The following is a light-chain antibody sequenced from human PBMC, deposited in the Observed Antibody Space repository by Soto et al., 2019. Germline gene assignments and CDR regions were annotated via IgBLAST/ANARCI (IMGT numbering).Light chain of an antibody. V-gene: IGLV2-14*01. CDR2: EVS. Sequence: ALAQPASVSGSPGQSITISCTGTSSDVGGYNYVSWYQQHPGKAPKLMIYEVSNRPSGVSNRFSGSKSGNTASLTISGLQAEDEADYYCSSYTSSSTLYVFGTGTKVTVL. CDR1: SSDVGGYNY. J-gene: IGLJ1*01. CDR3: SSYTSSSTLYV.